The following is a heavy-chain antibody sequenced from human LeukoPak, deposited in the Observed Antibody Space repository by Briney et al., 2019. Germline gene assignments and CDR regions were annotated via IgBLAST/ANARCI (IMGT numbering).Heavy chain of an antibody. D-gene: IGHD3-22*01. V-gene: IGHV1-69*13. J-gene: IGHJ4*02. CDR2: ITPIFGTA. Sequence: SVKVSCKAYGGTFIRFTISWVRQAPGQGFEWMGGITPIFGTANFAQKFQGRVSITADGSTSTAFMELSSLRSEDTAVYYCAREWGLESSGYYYAYWGQGTLVTVSS. CDR3: AREWGLESSGYYYAY. CDR1: GGTFIRFT.